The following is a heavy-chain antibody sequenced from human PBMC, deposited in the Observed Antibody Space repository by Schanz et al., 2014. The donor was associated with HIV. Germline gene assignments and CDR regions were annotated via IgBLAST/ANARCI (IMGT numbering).Heavy chain of an antibody. Sequence: VVLVESGGGLVQPGRSLRLSCAVSGFTFSNYAMHWVRQAPGKGLEWVAVISYDGSNKYYADSVKGRFTVSRDNSKNMLYLQMNSLRAEDTAVYYCAREYYSRNWNWFDPWGQGTLVTVSS. J-gene: IGHJ5*02. CDR3: AREYYSRNWNWFDP. V-gene: IGHV3-30-3*01. CDR1: GFTFSNYA. D-gene: IGHD6-13*01. CDR2: ISYDGSNK.